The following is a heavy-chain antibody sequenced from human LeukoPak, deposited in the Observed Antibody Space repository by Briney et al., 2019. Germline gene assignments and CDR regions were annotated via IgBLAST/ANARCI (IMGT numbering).Heavy chain of an antibody. D-gene: IGHD4-23*01. CDR2: ISYDGSNK. Sequence: GGSLRLSCAASGFTFSSYGMHWVRQAPGKGLEWVAVISYDGSNKYYADSVKGRFTISRDNSKNTLYLQMNGLRAEDTAVYYCAKMGYGGNSAGWAFDIWGQGTMVTVSS. V-gene: IGHV3-30*18. J-gene: IGHJ3*02. CDR1: GFTFSSYG. CDR3: AKMGYGGNSAGWAFDI.